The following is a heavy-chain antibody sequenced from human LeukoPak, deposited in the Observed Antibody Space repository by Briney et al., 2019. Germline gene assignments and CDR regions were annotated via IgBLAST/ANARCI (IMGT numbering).Heavy chain of an antibody. CDR1: GYTFTSYG. CDR3: ARAEQYQLLLH. Sequence: GASVKVSCKASGYTFTSYGITWVRQAPGQGLEWMGWISAYNGNTNYAQKLQGRVTMTTDTSTSTAYLDLRSLRSDDTAVYYCARAEQYQLLLHWDQGTLVTVSS. J-gene: IGHJ4*02. CDR2: ISAYNGNT. D-gene: IGHD2-2*01. V-gene: IGHV1-18*01.